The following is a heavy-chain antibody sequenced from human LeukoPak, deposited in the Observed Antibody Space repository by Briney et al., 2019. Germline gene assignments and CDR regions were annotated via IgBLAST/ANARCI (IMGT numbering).Heavy chain of an antibody. CDR3: ARDFSVAGPTTFDY. V-gene: IGHV3-74*01. Sequence: QPGGSLRLSCAASGFTFSSYWMQWVRQAPGKGLVWVSRINTAGSSTIYADSVKGRFTISRDNSKNTLYLQMNSLRAEDTAVYYCARDFSVAGPTTFDYWGQGTLVTVSS. D-gene: IGHD6-19*01. J-gene: IGHJ4*02. CDR2: INTAGSST. CDR1: GFTFSSYW.